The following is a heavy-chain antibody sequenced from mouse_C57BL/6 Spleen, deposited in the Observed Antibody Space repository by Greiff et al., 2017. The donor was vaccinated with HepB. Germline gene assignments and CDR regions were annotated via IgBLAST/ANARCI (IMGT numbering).Heavy chain of an antibody. Sequence: QVHVKQSGAELVRPGTSVKMSCKASGYTFTNYWIGWAKQRPGHGLEWIGDIYPGGGYTNYNEKFKGKATLTADNSSSTAYMQFSSLTSEDSAIYYCARDYYGGGFAYWGQGTLVTVSA. CDR1: GYTFTNYW. CDR3: ARDYYGGGFAY. CDR2: IYPGGGYT. V-gene: IGHV1-63*01. D-gene: IGHD1-1*01. J-gene: IGHJ3*01.